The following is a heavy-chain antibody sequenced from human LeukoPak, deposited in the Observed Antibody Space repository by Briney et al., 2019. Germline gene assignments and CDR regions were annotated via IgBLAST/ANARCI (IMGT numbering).Heavy chain of an antibody. J-gene: IGHJ3*02. D-gene: IGHD3-16*01. V-gene: IGHV3-21*01. CDR1: GFTFSSYS. Sequence: KPGGSLRLSCAASGFTFSSYSMNWVRQAPGKGLEWVSSISSSSSYIYYADSVKGRFTISRDNAKNSLYLQINSLRAEDTAVYYCATEGKDVGAFDIWCQGTMVTVSS. CDR2: ISSSSSYI. CDR3: ATEGKDVGAFDI.